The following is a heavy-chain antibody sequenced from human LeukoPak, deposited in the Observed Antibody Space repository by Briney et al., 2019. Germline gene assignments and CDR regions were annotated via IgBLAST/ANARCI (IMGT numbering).Heavy chain of an antibody. V-gene: IGHV4-39*06. Sequence: SETLSLTCTVSGGSISSSSYYWGWIRQPPGKGLEWIGEINHSGSTNYNPSLKSRVTISVDTSKNQFPLKLSSVTAADTAVYYCARASPPYSSRGRFGGRFDPWGQGTLVTVSS. CDR3: ARASPPYSSRGRFGGRFDP. D-gene: IGHD6-13*01. J-gene: IGHJ5*02. CDR1: GGSISSSSYY. CDR2: INHSGST.